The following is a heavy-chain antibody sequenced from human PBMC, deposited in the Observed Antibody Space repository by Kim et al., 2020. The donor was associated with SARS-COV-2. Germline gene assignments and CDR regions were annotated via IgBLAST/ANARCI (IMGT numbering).Heavy chain of an antibody. J-gene: IGHJ4*02. Sequence: GGSLRLSCAASGFTFSSYSMNWVRQAPGKGLEWVSSISSSSSYIYYADSVKGRFTISRDNAKNSLCLQMNSLRAEDTAVYYCARDGYYYDSSGQPFDYWGQGTLVTVSS. CDR2: ISSSSSYI. D-gene: IGHD3-22*01. CDR1: GFTFSSYS. V-gene: IGHV3-21*01. CDR3: ARDGYYYDSSGQPFDY.